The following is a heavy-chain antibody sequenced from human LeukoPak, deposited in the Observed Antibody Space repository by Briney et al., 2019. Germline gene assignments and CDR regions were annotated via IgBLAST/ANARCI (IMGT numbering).Heavy chain of an antibody. CDR3: ASYSSGWYKNAFDI. CDR2: ISSSSSYI. D-gene: IGHD6-19*01. Sequence: GGSLRLSCAASGFTFSSYSMNWVRQAPGKGLEWVSSISSSSSYIYYADLVKGRFTISRDNAKNSLYLQMNSLRAEDTAVYYCASYSSGWYKNAFDIWGQGTMVTVSS. CDR1: GFTFSSYS. J-gene: IGHJ3*02. V-gene: IGHV3-21*01.